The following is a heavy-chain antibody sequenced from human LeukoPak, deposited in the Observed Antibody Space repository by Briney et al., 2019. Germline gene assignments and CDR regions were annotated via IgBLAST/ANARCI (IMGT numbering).Heavy chain of an antibody. V-gene: IGHV3-33*06. CDR2: IWYDGSNK. Sequence: GGSLRLSCAASGFTFSNYGTHWVRQAPGKGLEWVAVIWYDGSNKYYAESVKGRFTISRDNSKNTLYLQMNSLRAEDTAVYYCAKVIRSSGWYVDYWGQGTLVTVSS. J-gene: IGHJ4*02. CDR3: AKVIRSSGWYVDY. CDR1: GFTFSNYG. D-gene: IGHD6-19*01.